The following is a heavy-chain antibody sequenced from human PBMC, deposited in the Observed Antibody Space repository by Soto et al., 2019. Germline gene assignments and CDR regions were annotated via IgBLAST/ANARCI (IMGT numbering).Heavy chain of an antibody. CDR1: GGSIISSSYY. D-gene: IGHD3-9*01. V-gene: IGHV4-39*01. CDR2: IYYSGST. J-gene: IGHJ4*02. CDR3: ARLTDDILTGALLDY. Sequence: PSETLSLTCTVSGGSIISSSYYFFCIRQPPGKGLELIGSIYYSGSTYYNPSLKSRVTISVDTSKNQFSLKLSPVTAADTAVYYCARLTDDILTGALLDYWGQGTLVTVSS.